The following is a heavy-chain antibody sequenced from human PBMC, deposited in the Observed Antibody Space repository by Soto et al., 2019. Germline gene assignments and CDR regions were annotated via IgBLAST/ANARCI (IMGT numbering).Heavy chain of an antibody. V-gene: IGHV1-8*01. CDR1: GYTFTSYD. Sequence: ASVKVSCKASGYTFTSYDINWVRQATGQGLEWMGWMNPNSGNTGYAQKFQGRVTMTRNTPISTAYMELSSLRSEDTAVYYCAIIPYSSSWGYGMDVWGQGTTVTVSS. D-gene: IGHD6-13*01. CDR2: MNPNSGNT. CDR3: AIIPYSSSWGYGMDV. J-gene: IGHJ6*02.